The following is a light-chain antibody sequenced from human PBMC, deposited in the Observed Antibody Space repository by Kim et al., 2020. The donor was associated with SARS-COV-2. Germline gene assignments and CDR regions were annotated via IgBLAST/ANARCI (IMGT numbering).Light chain of an antibody. Sequence: QRVPICWTGRNSKLGAGFVVQWYQVLPGTAPKLLIYENINRPSGVPDRFSGSKSGTSASLAISGLQAEDEADYYCQSYDRSLSGSVFGGGTKLTVL. V-gene: IGLV1-40*01. J-gene: IGLJ3*02. CDR2: ENI. CDR3: QSYDRSLSGSV. CDR1: NSKLGAGFV.